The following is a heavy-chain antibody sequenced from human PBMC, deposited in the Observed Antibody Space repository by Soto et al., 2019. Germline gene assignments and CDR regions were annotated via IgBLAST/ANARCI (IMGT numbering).Heavy chain of an antibody. Sequence: SETLSLTCTVSGGSVSSGSYYWSWIRQPPGKGLERIGYIYYSGSTNYNPSLKSRVTISVDTSKNQFSLKLSSVTAADTAVYYCARDYGSSSELDPWGQGTLVTVSS. D-gene: IGHD6-6*01. CDR3: ARDYGSSSELDP. V-gene: IGHV4-61*01. J-gene: IGHJ5*02. CDR1: GGSVSSGSYY. CDR2: IYYSGST.